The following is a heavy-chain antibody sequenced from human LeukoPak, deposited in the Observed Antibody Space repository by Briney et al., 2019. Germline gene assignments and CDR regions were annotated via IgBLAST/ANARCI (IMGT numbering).Heavy chain of an antibody. CDR3: ARGDYYYYMDV. CDR2: IHYSGKT. Sequence: SETLSLTCTVSSGSISSGAYYWGWIRQPPGKGLEWIGTIHYSGKTYYNPSLKSRITISIDTSKKQFALKLSSVTAADTAVYYCARGDYYYYMDVWGKGTTVTVSS. V-gene: IGHV4-39*06. CDR1: SGSISSGAYY. J-gene: IGHJ6*03.